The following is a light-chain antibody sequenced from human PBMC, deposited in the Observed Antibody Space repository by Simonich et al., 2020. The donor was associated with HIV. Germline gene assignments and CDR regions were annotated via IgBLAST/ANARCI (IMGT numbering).Light chain of an antibody. J-gene: IGKJ1*01. CDR3: QQYFSTPPWT. CDR2: AAS. CDR1: QGISNS. Sequence: DIQMTQSPSSLSESVGERVTITCRASQGISNSLAWYQQKPGKAPKLLLYAASRLESGVPSRFSGSGSGTDYTLTISSLQPEDLASYYCQQYFSTPPWTFGQGTKVEIK. V-gene: IGKV1-NL1*01.